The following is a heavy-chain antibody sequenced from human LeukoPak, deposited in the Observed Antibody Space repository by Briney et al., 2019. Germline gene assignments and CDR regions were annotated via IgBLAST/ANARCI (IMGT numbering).Heavy chain of an antibody. D-gene: IGHD3-9*01. Sequence: GASVKVSCKASGYTFTSYYMHWVRQATGQELEWMGWMNPNSGNTGYAQKFQGRVTMTRNTSISTAYMELSSLRSEDTAVYYCARGGDILTGYYIAEYYYYYMDVWDKGTTVTISS. CDR3: ARGGDILTGYYIAEYYYYYMDV. J-gene: IGHJ6*03. CDR1: GYTFTSYY. V-gene: IGHV1-8*02. CDR2: MNPNSGNT.